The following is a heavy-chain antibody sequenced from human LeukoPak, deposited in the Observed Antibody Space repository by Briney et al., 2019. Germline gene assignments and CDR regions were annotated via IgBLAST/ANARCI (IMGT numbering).Heavy chain of an antibody. CDR1: GGSISSSSYY. CDR3: AREGMDSSGYYYGFDY. Sequence: SETLSLTCTVPGGSISSSSYYWGWIRQPPGKGLEWIGSIYYSGSTYYNPSLKSRVTISVDTSKNQFSLKLSSVTAADTAVYYCAREGMDSSGYYYGFDYWGQGTLVTVSS. J-gene: IGHJ4*02. V-gene: IGHV4-39*07. D-gene: IGHD3-22*01. CDR2: IYYSGST.